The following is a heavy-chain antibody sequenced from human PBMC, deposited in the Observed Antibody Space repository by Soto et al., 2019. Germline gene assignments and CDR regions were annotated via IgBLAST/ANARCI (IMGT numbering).Heavy chain of an antibody. J-gene: IGHJ2*01. Sequence: EVQLVESGGGLVQPGGSLRLSCAASGFTFSSYSMNWVRQAPGKGLEWVSYISSSSSTIYYADSVKGRFTISRDNAKNSLYLQMNSLRAEDTAVYYCAREAGAVANPDWYFDLWGRGTLVTVSS. CDR2: ISSSSSTI. D-gene: IGHD6-19*01. CDR1: GFTFSSYS. V-gene: IGHV3-48*01. CDR3: AREAGAVANPDWYFDL.